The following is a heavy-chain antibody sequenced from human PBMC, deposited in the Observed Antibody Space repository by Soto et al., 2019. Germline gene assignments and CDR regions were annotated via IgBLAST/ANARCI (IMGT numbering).Heavy chain of an antibody. J-gene: IGHJ5*02. CDR2: IYHSGST. CDR3: AGSIAARLSGNWFDP. D-gene: IGHD6-6*01. V-gene: IGHV4-30-2*01. CDR1: GGSISSGGYS. Sequence: ASETLSLTCAVSGGSISSGGYSWSWIRQPPGKGLEWIGYIYHSGSTYYNPSLKSRVTISVDRSKNQFSLKLSSVTAADTAVYYCAGSIAARLSGNWFDPWGQGTLVTVSS.